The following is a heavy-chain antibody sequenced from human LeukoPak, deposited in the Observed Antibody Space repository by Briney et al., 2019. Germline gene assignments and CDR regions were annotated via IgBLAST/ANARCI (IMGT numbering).Heavy chain of an antibody. CDR3: AHTDDFWSGYPPGWFDP. J-gene: IGHJ5*02. Sequence: GPTLLKPTQTLTLTCTFSGFSLSTSGVGVGWIRQPPGKALEWLALIYWDDDKRYSPSLKSRLTITKDTSKNQVVLTMTNMDPVDTATYYCAHTDDFWSGYPPGWFDPWGQGTLVTVSS. CDR1: GFSLSTSGVG. D-gene: IGHD3-3*01. V-gene: IGHV2-5*02. CDR2: IYWDDDK.